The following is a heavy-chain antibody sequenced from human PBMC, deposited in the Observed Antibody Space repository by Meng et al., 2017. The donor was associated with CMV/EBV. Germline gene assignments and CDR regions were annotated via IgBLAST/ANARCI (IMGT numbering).Heavy chain of an antibody. D-gene: IGHD6-13*01. V-gene: IGHV4-4*02. CDR1: GSISSSNW. CDR3: ARGSDEAAAGTSYFDY. Sequence: GSISSSNWWSWDRQPPGKGLEWIGAIYHSGSNNYNPYLKSRVTISVDKSKNQCSLKLSSVTAADTAVYYCARGSDEAAAGTSYFDYWGQGTLVTVSS. J-gene: IGHJ4*02. CDR2: IYHSGSN.